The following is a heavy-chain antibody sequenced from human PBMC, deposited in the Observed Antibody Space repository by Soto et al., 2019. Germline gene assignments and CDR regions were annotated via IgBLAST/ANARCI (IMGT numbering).Heavy chain of an antibody. Sequence: HITLKESGPTLVKPTQTLTLTCTFSGFSISTSGVGVGWIRQPPGKALEWLAFTYWDDDNRYNPSLRSRLTVAKDTSKSLVVLLMTSVDPVDTATYYCAHRRGGYNWDDGYFDFWGKGTLVTVSS. CDR1: GFSISTSGVG. D-gene: IGHD1-1*01. J-gene: IGHJ4*02. CDR2: TYWDDDN. V-gene: IGHV2-5*02. CDR3: AHRRGGYNWDDGYFDF.